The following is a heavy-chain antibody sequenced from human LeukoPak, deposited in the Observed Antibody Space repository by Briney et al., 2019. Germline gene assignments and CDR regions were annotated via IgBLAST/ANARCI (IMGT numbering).Heavy chain of an antibody. CDR3: AREGGMNHFDY. CDR1: GFTFSSYA. CDR2: ISYDGSNK. J-gene: IGHJ4*02. Sequence: PGGSLRLSCAASGFTFSSYAMHWVRQAPGKGLEWVAVISYDGSNKYYADSVKGRFTISRDNSKNTLYLQMNSLRAEDTAVYYCAREGGMNHFDYWGQGTLVTVSS. D-gene: IGHD1-14*01. V-gene: IGHV3-30-3*01.